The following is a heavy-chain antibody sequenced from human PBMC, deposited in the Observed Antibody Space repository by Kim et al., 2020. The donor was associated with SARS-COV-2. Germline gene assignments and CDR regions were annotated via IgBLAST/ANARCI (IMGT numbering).Heavy chain of an antibody. D-gene: IGHD2-21*01. V-gene: IGHV1-18*04. CDR1: GYTFTSYG. CDR3: ARDTSSYCGGDCATDY. J-gene: IGHJ4*02. Sequence: ASVKVSCKASGYTFTSYGISWVRQAPGQGLEWMGWISAYNGNTNYAQKLQGRVTMTTDTSTSTAYMELRSLRSDDTAVYYCARDTSSYCGGDCATDYWGQGTLVTVSS. CDR2: ISAYNGNT.